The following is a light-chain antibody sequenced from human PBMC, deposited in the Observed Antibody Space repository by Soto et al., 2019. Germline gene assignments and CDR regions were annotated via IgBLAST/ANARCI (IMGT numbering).Light chain of an antibody. CDR3: ASYTISSTPLYV. Sequence: QSALTQPASVSGSPGQSITISCTGTSSDVGASNYVSWYQQYPGMAPKLMIYDVSNRPSGGSNRFSGSKSGNTASLTISGLQAEDEADYYCASYTISSTPLYVFGTGTKLTVL. V-gene: IGLV2-14*01. J-gene: IGLJ1*01. CDR1: SSDVGASNY. CDR2: DVS.